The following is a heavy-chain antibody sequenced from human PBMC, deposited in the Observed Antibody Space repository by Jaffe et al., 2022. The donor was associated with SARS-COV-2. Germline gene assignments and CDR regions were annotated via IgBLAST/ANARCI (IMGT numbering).Heavy chain of an antibody. CDR1: GFTFSNAW. V-gene: IGHV3-15*01. D-gene: IGHD4-17*01. CDR3: TTEESRGDYVHYYYYMGV. J-gene: IGHJ6*03. CDR2: IKSKTDGGTT. Sequence: EVQLVESGGGLVKPGGSLRLSCAASGFTFSNAWMSWVRQAPGKGLEWVGRIKSKTDGGTTDYVAPVKGRFTISRDDSKNTLYLQMNSLKTEDTAVYYCTTEESRGDYVHYYYYMGVWGKGTTVTVSS.